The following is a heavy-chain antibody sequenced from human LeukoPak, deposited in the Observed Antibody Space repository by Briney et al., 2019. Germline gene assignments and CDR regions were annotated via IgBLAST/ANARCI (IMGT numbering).Heavy chain of an antibody. V-gene: IGHV3-21*01. J-gene: IGHJ5*02. CDR2: ISSSSSYI. D-gene: IGHD4-17*01. CDR3: ARGRHGVSNWFDP. CDR1: GFTFSSYS. Sequence: NPGGSLRLSCAASGFTFSSYSMNWVRQAPGKGLEWVSSISSSSSYIYYADSVKGRFTISRDNAKNSLYLQMNSLRAEATAVYYCARGRHGVSNWFDPWGQGTLVTVSS.